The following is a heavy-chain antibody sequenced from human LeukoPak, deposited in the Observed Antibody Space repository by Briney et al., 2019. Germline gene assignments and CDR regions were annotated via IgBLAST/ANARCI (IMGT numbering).Heavy chain of an antibody. J-gene: IGHJ1*01. Sequence: PSETLSLTCAVYGGSFSGFYWNWIRQPPGKGLEWIGEIDHSGSTNYNPSLKSRVTISVDTSKNQFSLKLSSVTAADTAVYYCARTYSSGWPEYFQHWGQGTLVTVSS. CDR2: IDHSGST. V-gene: IGHV4-34*01. CDR3: ARTYSSGWPEYFQH. D-gene: IGHD6-19*01. CDR1: GGSFSGFY.